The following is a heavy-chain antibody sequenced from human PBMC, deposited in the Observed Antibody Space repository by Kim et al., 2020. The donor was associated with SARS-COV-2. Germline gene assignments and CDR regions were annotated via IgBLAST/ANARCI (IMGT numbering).Heavy chain of an antibody. V-gene: IGHV3-7*03. D-gene: IGHD4-17*01. Sequence: GGSLRLSCAASGFTFSSYWMSWVRQAPGKGLEWVANIKQDGSEKYYVDSVKGRFTISRDNAKNSLYLQMNSLRAEDTAVYYCARGGPTVTTSGIGDYWGQGTLVTVSS. J-gene: IGHJ4*02. CDR2: IKQDGSEK. CDR3: ARGGPTVTTSGIGDY. CDR1: GFTFSSYW.